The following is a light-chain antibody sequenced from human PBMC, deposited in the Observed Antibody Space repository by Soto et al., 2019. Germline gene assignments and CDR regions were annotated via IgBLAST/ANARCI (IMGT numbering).Light chain of an antibody. CDR3: LQYWDYSWT. CDR2: STS. Sequence: IQMAQSPSSLSASVGDRVTVTCRASQVIGNPYIGWYQQRVGRPPKRLIYSTSALQSGVPWRFSGSGSGTEFRLTISSLKPEDSATYYCLQYWDYSWTFGQGTKVDI. J-gene: IGKJ1*01. V-gene: IGKV1-17*01. CDR1: QVIGNPY.